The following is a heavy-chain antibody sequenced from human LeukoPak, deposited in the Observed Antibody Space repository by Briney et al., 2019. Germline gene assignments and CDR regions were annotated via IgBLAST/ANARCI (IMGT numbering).Heavy chain of an antibody. CDR3: ATATVTRYYYYYMDV. CDR1: GGSISSYY. Sequence: PSETLALTCTVPGGSISSYYWSWIRQPPGKGLEWIGYVYSSGSTYNNPSLKSRVTISVDTSKNHFSLKLRSVTAADTATYYCATATVTRYYYYYMDVWGKGTTVTVSS. J-gene: IGHJ6*03. V-gene: IGHV4-59*01. D-gene: IGHD4-17*01. CDR2: VYSSGST.